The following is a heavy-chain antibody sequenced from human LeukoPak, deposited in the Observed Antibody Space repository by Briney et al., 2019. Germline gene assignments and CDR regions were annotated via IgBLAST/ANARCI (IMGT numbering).Heavy chain of an antibody. J-gene: IGHJ4*02. CDR1: GFTFRNYW. CDR3: ARDGQYSTSWYDFDY. V-gene: IGHV3-7*04. Sequence: GGSLRLSCEASGFTFRNYWMSWVRQAPGKGLEWVANINQDGSQKHFVGSVKGRFTISRDNAKNSLSLQMNGLRAEDAAVYYCARDGQYSTSWYDFDYWGQGSLVTVYS. CDR2: INQDGSQK. D-gene: IGHD6-13*01.